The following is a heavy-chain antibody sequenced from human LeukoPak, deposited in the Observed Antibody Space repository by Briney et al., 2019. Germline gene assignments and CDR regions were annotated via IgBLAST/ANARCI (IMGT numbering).Heavy chain of an antibody. J-gene: IGHJ4*02. CDR1: GGSISNYY. Sequence: SETLSLTCSVSGGSISNYYWSWIRQPPGEGLEWVGYIHYSGSTNYNPSLKSRVTISVDTSKNQFSLKLTSVTAADTAVYYCARVDDTSGYFYKFDYWGQGTLVTIS. CDR2: IHYSGST. D-gene: IGHD3-22*01. V-gene: IGHV4-59*01. CDR3: ARVDDTSGYFYKFDY.